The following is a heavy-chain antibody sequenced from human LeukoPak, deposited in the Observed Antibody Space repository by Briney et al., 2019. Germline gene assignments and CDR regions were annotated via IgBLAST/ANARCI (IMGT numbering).Heavy chain of an antibody. D-gene: IGHD6-6*01. Sequence: GGSLRLSCAASGFTFSSYAMSWVRQAPGKGWDWVSAITSGCGDTYHADTVKGRITISRDNSRKTLYLQMNSLQVEDTAVYYCAKGSSSSRPYYFDFWGQGTLVTVSS. CDR1: GFTFSSYA. CDR2: ITSGCGDT. J-gene: IGHJ4*02. CDR3: AKGSSSSRPYYFDF. V-gene: IGHV3-23*01.